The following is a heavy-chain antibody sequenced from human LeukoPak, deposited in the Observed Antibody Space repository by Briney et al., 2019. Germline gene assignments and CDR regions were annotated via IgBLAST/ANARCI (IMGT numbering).Heavy chain of an antibody. Sequence: SETLSLTCAVYGGSFSGYYWSWIRQPPGKGLEWIGEINHSGSTNYNPSLRSRVTISVDTSKNQFSLKLSSVTAADTAVYYCARGVTPDYWGQGTLVTVSP. D-gene: IGHD2-21*02. J-gene: IGHJ4*02. CDR1: GGSFSGYY. CDR3: ARGVTPDY. CDR2: INHSGST. V-gene: IGHV4-34*01.